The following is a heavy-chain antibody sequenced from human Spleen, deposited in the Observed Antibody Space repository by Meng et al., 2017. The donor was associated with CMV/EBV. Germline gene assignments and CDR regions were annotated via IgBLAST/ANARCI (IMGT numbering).Heavy chain of an antibody. CDR1: GFIVHNNS. CDR2: IYSAGTT. D-gene: IGHD3-22*01. CDR3: AKNYHDSAGYYYIFNF. V-gene: IGHV3-53*01. Sequence: SGFIVHNNSLSWVRQAPGKGLEWVSVIYSAGTTFYADSVKGRFTISRDNSKNTMFLQMNSLRAEDTAVYYCAKNYHDSAGYYYIFNFWGQGTLVTVSS. J-gene: IGHJ4*02.